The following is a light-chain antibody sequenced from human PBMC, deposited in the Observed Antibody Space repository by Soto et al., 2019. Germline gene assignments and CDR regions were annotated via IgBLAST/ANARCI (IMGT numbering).Light chain of an antibody. CDR1: QSVGSS. V-gene: IGKV3-15*01. CDR3: QQYNSWPLT. CDR2: GAS. J-gene: IGKJ4*01. Sequence: EIVFTQSPATLSLSPGERATLSCRASQSVGSSLAWYQRKPGQAPRLLIYGASTRATGIPATFSGSGSGTEFTLTISSLQSEDFAVYYCQQYNSWPLTFGGGTKVDIK.